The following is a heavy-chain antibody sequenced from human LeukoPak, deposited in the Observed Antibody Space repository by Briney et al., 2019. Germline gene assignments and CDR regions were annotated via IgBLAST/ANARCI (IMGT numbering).Heavy chain of an antibody. CDR1: GFTFDDYG. D-gene: IGHD1-26*01. Sequence: GGSLRLSCAASGFTFDDYGMSWVRQAPGKGLEWVSGINWNGGSTGYADSVKGRFTISRDNAKNSLYLQMNSLRAEDTALYHCARVSILQERRVGATKAYYYYYMDVWGKGTTVTVSS. V-gene: IGHV3-20*01. CDR3: ARVSILQERRVGATKAYYYYYMDV. CDR2: INWNGGST. J-gene: IGHJ6*03.